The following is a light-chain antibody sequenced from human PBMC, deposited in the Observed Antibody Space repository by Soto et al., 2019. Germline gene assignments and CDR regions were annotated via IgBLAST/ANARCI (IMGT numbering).Light chain of an antibody. J-gene: IGKJ5*01. CDR3: HQRSSWPIT. CDR1: QSVSSNY. Sequence: EIVLTQSPGTLSLSPVERATLSGMASQSVSSNYLAWYQEKPGQAPRLLIYDAFNRATGIPARFSGSGSGTDFTLTISSLEPEDFAVYYCHQRSSWPITFGQGTRLEIK. V-gene: IGKV3-11*01. CDR2: DAF.